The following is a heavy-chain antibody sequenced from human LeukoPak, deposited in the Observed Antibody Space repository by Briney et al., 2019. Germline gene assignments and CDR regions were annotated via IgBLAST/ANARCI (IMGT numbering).Heavy chain of an antibody. CDR1: GGSISSSSYY. D-gene: IGHD3-22*01. CDR3: ARAIATYYYDSSGLNWFDP. Sequence: PSETLSLTCTVSGGSISSSSYYWGWIRQPPGKGLEWIGSIYYSGSTYYNPSLKSRVTISVDTSKNQFSLKLSSVTAADTAVYYCARAIATYYYDSSGLNWFDPWGQGTLVTVSS. J-gene: IGHJ5*02. CDR2: IYYSGST. V-gene: IGHV4-39*01.